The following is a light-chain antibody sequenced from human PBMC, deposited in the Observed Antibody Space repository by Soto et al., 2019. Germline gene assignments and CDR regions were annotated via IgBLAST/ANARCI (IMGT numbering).Light chain of an antibody. CDR2: DAS. V-gene: IGKV3-15*01. Sequence: EIVMTQSPAALSVSPGERATLSCRASQSVRTNLAWYRQKPGQAPTLLIYDASIRATGIPARFSGSGSGTEFTLTISSLQSEDFAVYYCQQYNDWPPWTFGQGTQVEIK. J-gene: IGKJ1*01. CDR3: QQYNDWPPWT. CDR1: QSVRTN.